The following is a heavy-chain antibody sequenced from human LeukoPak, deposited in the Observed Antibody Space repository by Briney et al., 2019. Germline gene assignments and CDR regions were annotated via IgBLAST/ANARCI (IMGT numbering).Heavy chain of an antibody. CDR3: AKDWGSLTMGRGMDV. V-gene: IGHV3-66*01. J-gene: IGHJ6*02. Sequence: GGSLRLSCAASGFTVSDNYVSWVRQAPGEGLEWVSTIYTGGSTYYSDSVKGRFTISRDNSKNTLYLQMNSLRAEDTAGYYCAKDWGSLTMGRGMDVWGQGTRVTVSS. CDR1: GFTVSDNY. D-gene: IGHD3-10*01. CDR2: IYTGGST.